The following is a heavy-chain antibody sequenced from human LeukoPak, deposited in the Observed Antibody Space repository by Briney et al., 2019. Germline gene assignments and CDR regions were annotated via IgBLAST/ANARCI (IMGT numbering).Heavy chain of an antibody. J-gene: IGHJ3*02. CDR2: IFYSGST. V-gene: IGHV4-39*07. Sequence: PSETLSLTCTVSGGSISTSNYYWGWIRQPPGKGLEWIGSIFYSGSTYYSPSLKSRVTISLDTSRNQLSLKLNSVTAADTAVYYCAKSNGSGLVDIWGQGTMVTVSS. CDR1: GGSISTSNYY. CDR3: AKSNGSGLVDI. D-gene: IGHD3-10*01.